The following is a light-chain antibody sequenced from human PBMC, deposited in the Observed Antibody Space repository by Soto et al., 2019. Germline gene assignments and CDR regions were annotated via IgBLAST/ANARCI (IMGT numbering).Light chain of an antibody. CDR3: QQYNSYSWT. V-gene: IGKV3-15*01. J-gene: IGKJ1*01. CDR2: GAS. CDR1: QSVTTN. Sequence: EIVMTQSPATLSVSPGERVTLSCMASQSVTTNLAWYQQKPGQAPRLLIYGASTRASGIPARFSGRGSGTEFTLTISSLQPDDSATYFCQQYNSYSWTFGQGTKVDIK.